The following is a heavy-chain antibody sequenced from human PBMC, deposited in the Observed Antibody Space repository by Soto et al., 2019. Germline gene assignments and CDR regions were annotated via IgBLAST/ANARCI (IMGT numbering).Heavy chain of an antibody. Sequence: EVQLLESGGGLVQPGGSLRLSCVASGFIFRNHVLNWVRQAPGKGLDWVSASDNSGDGSFYADSVKGRFIISRDNSKDTVFLHMNDLRPEDTAFYYCAKIPSRGMIFGAGSWGQGTLVTVSS. J-gene: IGHJ5*02. CDR2: SDNSGDGS. CDR3: AKIPSRGMIFGAGS. CDR1: GFIFRNHV. D-gene: IGHD3-3*01. V-gene: IGHV3-23*05.